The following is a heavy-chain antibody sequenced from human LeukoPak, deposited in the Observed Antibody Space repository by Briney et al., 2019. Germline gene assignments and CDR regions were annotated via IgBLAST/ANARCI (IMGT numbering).Heavy chain of an antibody. Sequence: GGSLRFSCAASGFTFSNYAMNWVRQAPGKGLERVSVITGSGGTTFYADSVKGRFTISRDNSKNTVFLQMNSLRAEDTAVYYCATAGGSSGSYPLIYWGQGILVTVSS. CDR2: ITGSGGTT. CDR1: GFTFSNYA. D-gene: IGHD6-19*01. CDR3: ATAGGSSGSYPLIY. J-gene: IGHJ4*02. V-gene: IGHV3-23*01.